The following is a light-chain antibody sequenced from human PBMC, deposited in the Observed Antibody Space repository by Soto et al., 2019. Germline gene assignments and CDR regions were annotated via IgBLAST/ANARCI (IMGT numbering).Light chain of an antibody. Sequence: EIVMTQSPATLSVSPGERATLSCRASQSVGSDLAWYQQKPGQAPRLLIYDVSNRATGIPDRFSGSGSGTDFTLTISRLEPEDFAVYYCQQYGSSIQTFGQGTKVDIK. CDR3: QQYGSSIQT. CDR2: DVS. V-gene: IGKV3-20*01. CDR1: QSVGSD. J-gene: IGKJ1*01.